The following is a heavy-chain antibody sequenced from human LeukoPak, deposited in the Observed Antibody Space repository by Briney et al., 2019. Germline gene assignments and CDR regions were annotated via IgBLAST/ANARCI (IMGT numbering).Heavy chain of an antibody. Sequence: GGSLRVSCAAPGFTSSSYEMNWVRQAPGKGLEWVAFIRYDGSNKYYADSVKGRFTISRDNSKNTLYLQMNSLRAEDTAVYYCAKTRGSYTSRAYFDYWGQGTLVTVSS. D-gene: IGHD1-26*01. CDR2: IRYDGSNK. V-gene: IGHV3-30*02. CDR3: AKTRGSYTSRAYFDY. J-gene: IGHJ4*02. CDR1: GFTSSSYE.